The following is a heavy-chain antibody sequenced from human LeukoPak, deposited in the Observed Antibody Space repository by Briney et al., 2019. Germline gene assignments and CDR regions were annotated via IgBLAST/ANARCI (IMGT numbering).Heavy chain of an antibody. CDR2: ISNSGGST. Sequence: QSGGSLRLSCAASGFTFSSFAMTWVRQAPGKGLEWVSGISNSGGSTYYAESVKGRFTISRDNSKNTLYLQMNSLRPEDTAVYYCATIEAVRFHYWGQGTLVTVSS. CDR3: ATIEAVRFHY. V-gene: IGHV3-23*01. D-gene: IGHD6-19*01. J-gene: IGHJ4*02. CDR1: GFTFSSFA.